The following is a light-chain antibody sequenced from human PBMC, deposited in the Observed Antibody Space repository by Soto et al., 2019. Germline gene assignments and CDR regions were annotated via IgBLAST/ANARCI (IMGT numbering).Light chain of an antibody. CDR2: GAS. CDR1: QDITNY. CDR3: QKHNAAPLT. V-gene: IGKV1-9*01. J-gene: IGKJ4*01. Sequence: DIQLTRSPSFLSASVGDRATITCRASQDITNYLAWYLQKPGKAPKLLIYGASTLQSGVPSRFSGSGSGTDFTLTISNLQPEDVATYYCQKHNAAPLTFGGGTKVDIK.